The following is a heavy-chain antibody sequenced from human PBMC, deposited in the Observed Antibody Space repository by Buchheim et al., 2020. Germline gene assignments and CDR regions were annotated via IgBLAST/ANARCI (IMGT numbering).Heavy chain of an antibody. CDR3: ARGSGDYGDYRVFDY. J-gene: IGHJ4*02. CDR1: RFTFSSYG. D-gene: IGHD4-17*01. CDR2: ISHDESNR. Sequence: QVQLVESGGGMVQPGRSLRLSCTASRFTFSSYGMHWVRQAPGKGLEWVALISHDESNRYYADSVKGRFTISRDNSKNTLYLKMKSLRGEDTAMYYCARGSGDYGDYRVFDYWGQGTL. V-gene: IGHV3-30*04.